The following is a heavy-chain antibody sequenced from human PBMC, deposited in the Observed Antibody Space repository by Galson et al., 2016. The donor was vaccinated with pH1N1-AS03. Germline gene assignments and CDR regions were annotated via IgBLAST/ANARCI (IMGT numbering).Heavy chain of an antibody. CDR3: ARNSYEDVDLEGFYFDY. V-gene: IGHV3-53*01. CDR2: IYNGDRT. J-gene: IGHJ4*02. CDR1: GFTVSSNY. Sequence: SLRLSCAASGFTVSSNYMSWVRQAPGRGLEWVSSIYNGDRTLYADSVKGRFTISRDSSKNTLYLQMDSLETEDTAVYYCARNSYEDVDLEGFYFDYWGQGTLVTVSS. D-gene: IGHD3-22*01.